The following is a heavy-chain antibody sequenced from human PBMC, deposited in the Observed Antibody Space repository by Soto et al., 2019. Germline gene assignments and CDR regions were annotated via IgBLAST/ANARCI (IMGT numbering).Heavy chain of an antibody. V-gene: IGHV4-30-4*01. CDR3: AREDDGGDRDYYGLDV. CDR1: GGSISTDHYH. D-gene: IGHD2-21*02. Sequence: SETLSLTCTVSGGSISTDHYHWTWIRQAPGKGLEWIGYIHYSGSIQFNPSLQSRVSMSVDTSKNLFSLRLSSVTAADTAVYFCAREDDGGDRDYYGLDVWAKGPRSPSP. CDR2: IHYSGSI. J-gene: IGHJ6*02.